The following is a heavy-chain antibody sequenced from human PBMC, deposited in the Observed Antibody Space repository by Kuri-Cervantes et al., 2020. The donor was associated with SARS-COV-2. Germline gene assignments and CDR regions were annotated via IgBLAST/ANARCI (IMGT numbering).Heavy chain of an antibody. CDR2: IYYSGST. V-gene: IGHV4-59*12. CDR1: GGSISSYY. Sequence: GSLRLSCTVSGGSISSYYWSWIRQPPGKGLERIGYIYYSGSTNYNPSLKSRVTISVDTSKNQFSLKLSSVTAADTAVYYCARASPYYYYYYGMDVWGQGTTVTVSS. CDR3: ARASPYYYYYYGMDV. J-gene: IGHJ6*02.